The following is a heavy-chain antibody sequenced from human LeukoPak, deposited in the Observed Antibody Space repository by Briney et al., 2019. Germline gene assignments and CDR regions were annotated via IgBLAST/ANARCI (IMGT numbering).Heavy chain of an antibody. CDR1: GGSISSSSYY. D-gene: IGHD3-10*01. V-gene: IGHV4-39*07. CDR2: IYYSGST. Sequence: SETLSLTCTVSGGSISSSSYYWGWIRQPPGKGLEWIGSIYYSGSTYYNPSLKSRVTMSVDTSKNQFSLKLSSVTAADTAVYYCARDSYYYGSGSYPPMDVWGKGTTVTISS. J-gene: IGHJ6*04. CDR3: ARDSYYYGSGSYPPMDV.